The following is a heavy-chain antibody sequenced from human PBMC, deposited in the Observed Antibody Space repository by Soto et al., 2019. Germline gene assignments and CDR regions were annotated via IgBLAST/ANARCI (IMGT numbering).Heavy chain of an antibody. CDR2: INPNSGGT. Sequence: VQLVESGGGLVKPGASVKVSCKASGYTFTGYYMHWVRQAPGQGLEWMGWINPNSGGTNYAQKFQGRVTMTRDTSISTAYMELSRLRSDDTAVYYCARDLSVCSGGSCYFDYWGQGTLVTVSS. CDR3: ARDLSVCSGGSCYFDY. V-gene: IGHV1-2*02. CDR1: GYTFTGYY. D-gene: IGHD2-15*01. J-gene: IGHJ4*02.